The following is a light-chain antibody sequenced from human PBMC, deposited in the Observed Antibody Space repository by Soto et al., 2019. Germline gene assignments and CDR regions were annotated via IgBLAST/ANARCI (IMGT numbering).Light chain of an antibody. CDR2: GAS. Sequence: EIVMTQSPATLSVSPGETATLSCRASQSVSSNLAWYQQKPGQAPTLLIYGASARASGIPARFSGSGSGTEFTLTISSLQSEDFAVYYCQHYNNWPFTFGQGTKVDIK. CDR1: QSVSSN. J-gene: IGKJ2*01. V-gene: IGKV3-15*01. CDR3: QHYNNWPFT.